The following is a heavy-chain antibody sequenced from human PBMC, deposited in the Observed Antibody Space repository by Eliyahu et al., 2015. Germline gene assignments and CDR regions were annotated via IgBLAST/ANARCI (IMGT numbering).Heavy chain of an antibody. Sequence: EVQLVESGGGLVQSGRSLRLSCAASGFXFXDYXMXWVRQAPGKGLEWVSGISWNSGSIGYADSVKGRFTISRDNAKNSLYLQMNSLRAEDTALYYCAKDKGLRSSNYYYYYGMDVWGQGTTVTVSS. J-gene: IGHJ6*02. V-gene: IGHV3-9*01. D-gene: IGHD1-26*01. CDR3: AKDKGLRSSNYYYYYGMDV. CDR2: ISWNSGSI. CDR1: GFXFXDYX.